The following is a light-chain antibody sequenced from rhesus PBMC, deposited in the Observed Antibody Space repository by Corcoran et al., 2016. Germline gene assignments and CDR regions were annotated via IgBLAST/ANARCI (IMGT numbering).Light chain of an antibody. CDR3: LHSYDKPLT. CDR2: DES. J-gene: IGKJ4*01. CDR1: QNIYSN. Sequence: DIQMTQSPSALCASVGDRFTISSLASQNIYSNLAWYQQKPGKAPKLLMHDESRLQAGIPSRFSGSGSGTDFTLTISSLRPEDSATYYCLHSYDKPLTFGRGTKVEIK. V-gene: IGKV1S12*01.